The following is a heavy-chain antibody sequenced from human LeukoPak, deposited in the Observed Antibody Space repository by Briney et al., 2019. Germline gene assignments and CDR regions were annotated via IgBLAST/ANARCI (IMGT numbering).Heavy chain of an antibody. CDR3: AKDRKYDFWSGYCYFDY. J-gene: IGHJ4*02. V-gene: IGHV3-23*01. CDR2: ISGSGGST. D-gene: IGHD3-3*01. Sequence: PGGSLRLSCAASGFIFSNYAMSWVRQAPGKGLEWVSAISGSGGSTYYADSVKGRFTISRDNSKNTLYLQMNSLRAEDTAVYYCAKDRKYDFWSGYCYFDYWGQGTLVTVSS. CDR1: GFIFSNYA.